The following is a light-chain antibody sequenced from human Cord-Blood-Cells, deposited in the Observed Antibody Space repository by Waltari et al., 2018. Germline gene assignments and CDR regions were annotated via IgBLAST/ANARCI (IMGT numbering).Light chain of an antibody. CDR2: KAS. CDR1: QSISSW. CDR3: QQYNSYSQYS. Sequence: DIQMTQSPSTLCASVGDRVTIHCRASQSISSWLAWYQQKPGKAPKLLIYKASSLGSGVPSRFSGSGSGTEFTLTISSLQPDDFATYYCQQYNSYSQYSFGQGTKLEIK. J-gene: IGKJ2*03. V-gene: IGKV1-5*03.